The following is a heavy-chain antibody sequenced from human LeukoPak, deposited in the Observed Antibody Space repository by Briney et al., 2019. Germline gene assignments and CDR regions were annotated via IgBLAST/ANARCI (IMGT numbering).Heavy chain of an antibody. CDR3: ARVDYGGNSLDAFDI. V-gene: IGHV4-4*07. D-gene: IGHD4-23*01. CDR1: GGSISSYY. J-gene: IGHJ3*02. Sequence: SETLSLTXTVSGGSISSYYWSWIRQPAGKGLEWIGRIYTSGSTNYNPSLKSRVTMSVDTSKNQFSLKLSSVTAADTAVYYCARVDYGGNSLDAFDIWGQGTMVTVSS. CDR2: IYTSGST.